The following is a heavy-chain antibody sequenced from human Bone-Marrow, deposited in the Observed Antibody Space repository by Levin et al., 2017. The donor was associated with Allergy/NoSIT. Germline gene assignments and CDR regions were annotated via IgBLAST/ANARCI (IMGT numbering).Heavy chain of an antibody. Sequence: GGSLRLSCAASGFTVSSNYMSWVRQAPGKGLEWVSVIYSGGSTYYADSVKGRFTISRDNSKNTLYLQMNSLRAEDTAVYYCASRGIVRRYNWNGPTTYYYYGMDVWGQGTTVTVSS. V-gene: IGHV3-66*01. CDR2: IYSGGST. J-gene: IGHJ6*02. CDR3: ASRGIVRRYNWNGPTTYYYYGMDV. CDR1: GFTVSSNY. D-gene: IGHD1-1*01.